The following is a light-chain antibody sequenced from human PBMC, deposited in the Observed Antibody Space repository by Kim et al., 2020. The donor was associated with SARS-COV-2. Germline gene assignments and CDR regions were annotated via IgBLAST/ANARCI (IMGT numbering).Light chain of an antibody. CDR1: ELGDKF. CDR3: QAWDSSVV. Sequence: SYELTQPPSVSVSPGQTASITCSGDELGDKFLCWYQHKPGQSPVLVIYQDNKRPSGIPERFSGSKSGNTATLTISGTQAMDEADYYCQAWDSSVVFGGGT. CDR2: QDN. V-gene: IGLV3-1*01. J-gene: IGLJ2*01.